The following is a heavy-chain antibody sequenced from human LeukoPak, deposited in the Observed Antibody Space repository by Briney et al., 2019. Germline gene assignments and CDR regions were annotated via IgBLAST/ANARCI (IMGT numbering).Heavy chain of an antibody. CDR3: ARSPAGANYYLDV. J-gene: IGHJ6*03. V-gene: IGHV3-48*04. D-gene: IGHD1-14*01. Sequence: KTGGSLRLSCAASGFTFSTYWMSWVRQAPGKGLEWVSYISSSGSTMYYADSVKGRFTISRDNAKNSLSLQMNSLRAEDTAVYYCARSPAGANYYLDVWAKGPRSPSP. CDR1: GFTFSTYW. CDR2: ISSSGSTM.